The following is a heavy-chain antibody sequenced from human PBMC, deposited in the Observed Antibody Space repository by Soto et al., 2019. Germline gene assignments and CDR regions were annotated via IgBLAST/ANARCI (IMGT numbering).Heavy chain of an antibody. Sequence: PSETLSLTCTVSGDSVSSVGFHWAWLRRPPGKGLEWIGYIYNGGSTYYRPSLESRMHVSLDATRNHYSPRLTSVTAADTAVYFCARAPVGLDTISYFDYWGQGKLVTVSS. D-gene: IGHD3-3*01. J-gene: IGHJ4*02. V-gene: IGHV4-30-4*01. CDR2: IYNGGST. CDR1: GDSVSSVGFH. CDR3: ARAPVGLDTISYFDY.